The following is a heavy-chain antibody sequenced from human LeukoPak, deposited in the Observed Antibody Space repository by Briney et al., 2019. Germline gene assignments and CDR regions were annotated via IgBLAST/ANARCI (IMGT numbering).Heavy chain of an antibody. CDR1: GFAFSSNS. D-gene: IGHD3-10*02. CDR2: IKPDGSEK. CDR3: TRDCSAFDY. Sequence: GGSLRLSCAAPGFAFSSNSMNCGRQAPGKGLEWVANIKPDGSEKWYVDSVKGRFTISRDNGKNSLNLQLNSLRAEATAVYYCTRDCSAFDYWGQGTMVTVSS. V-gene: IGHV3-7*05. J-gene: IGHJ3*01.